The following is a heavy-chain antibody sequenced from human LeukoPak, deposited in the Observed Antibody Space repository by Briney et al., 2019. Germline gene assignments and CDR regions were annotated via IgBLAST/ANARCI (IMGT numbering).Heavy chain of an antibody. CDR3: ARLLACSGGSCYYFDY. Sequence: GESLKISCKGSGYSFTSHWIGWVRQMPGKGLEWMGIIYPGDSDTRYSPSFQGQVTISADKSISTAYLQWSSLKASDTAMYYCARLLACSGGSCYYFDYWGQGTLVTVSS. CDR2: IYPGDSDT. V-gene: IGHV5-51*01. D-gene: IGHD2-15*01. CDR1: GYSFTSHW. J-gene: IGHJ4*02.